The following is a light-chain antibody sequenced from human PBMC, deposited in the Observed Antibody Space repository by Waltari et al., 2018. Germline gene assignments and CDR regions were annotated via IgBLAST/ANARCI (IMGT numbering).Light chain of an antibody. V-gene: IGKV3-20*01. CDR2: HAS. CDR3: QHYLRLPVT. Sequence: EIVLTQSPGTLSLSPGEGATLSCRASQSVNGALAWYQQKPGQAPRLLIYHASKRATGIPDRFSGSGSGTDFSLTISRLEPEDFAVYYCQHYLRLPVTFGQGTKVEI. J-gene: IGKJ1*01. CDR1: QSVNGA.